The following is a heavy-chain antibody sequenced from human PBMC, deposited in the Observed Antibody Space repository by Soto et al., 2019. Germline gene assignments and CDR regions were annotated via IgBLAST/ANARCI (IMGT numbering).Heavy chain of an antibody. CDR2: ISTSGTYV. D-gene: IGHD4-17*01. CDR3: ATIGERDGFDI. J-gene: IGHJ3*02. V-gene: IGHV3-21*06. CDR1: GFAFITYN. Sequence: EVQLVESGGGLVKPGESLRLSCAASGFAFITYNMKWVRQAPGKGLEWVSSISTSGTYVFYAGSVRCRFTIFRDDAKNSLHLQMNSLRAEATSLYYCATIGERDGFDIWGQGTAVTVSA.